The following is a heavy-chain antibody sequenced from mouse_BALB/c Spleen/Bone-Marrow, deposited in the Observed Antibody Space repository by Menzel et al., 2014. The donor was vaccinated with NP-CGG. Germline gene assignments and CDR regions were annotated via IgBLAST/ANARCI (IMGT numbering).Heavy chain of an antibody. J-gene: IGHJ2*01. V-gene: IGHV1-63*01. CDR2: IYPGSGNT. CDR3: TRRRSLDY. Sequence: VQLQQSGTELVRPGTSVKISCKASGYAFTNYWLGWVKQRPGHGLEWIGDIYPGSGNTYYNEKFKGNATLTADKSSSTAYMQLSGLTSEDSAVYFCTRRRSLDYWGQGTTLTVSS. CDR1: GYAFTNYW.